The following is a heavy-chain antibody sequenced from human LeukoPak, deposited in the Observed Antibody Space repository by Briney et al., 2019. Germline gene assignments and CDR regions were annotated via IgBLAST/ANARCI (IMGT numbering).Heavy chain of an antibody. V-gene: IGHV3-11*04. J-gene: IGHJ4*02. CDR1: GFTFSDYY. CDR2: ISSSGSTI. Sequence: GGSLRLSCAASGFTFSDYYMSWIRQAPGKGLEWVSYISSSGSTIYYADSVKGRFTISRDNAKNSLYLQMNSLRAEDTAVYYCAGVFRSSGWRHFDYWGQGTLVTVSS. CDR3: AGVFRSSGWRHFDY. D-gene: IGHD6-19*01.